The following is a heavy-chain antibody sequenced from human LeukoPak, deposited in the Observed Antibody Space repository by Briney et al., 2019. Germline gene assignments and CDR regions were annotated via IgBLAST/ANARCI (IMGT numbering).Heavy chain of an antibody. CDR1: GFTFSSYA. J-gene: IGHJ4*02. Sequence: KPGGSLRLSCAASGFTFSSYAMSWVRQAPGKGLEWVSAISGGGGSTYYADSVKGRFTISRDNSKNTLYLQMNSLRAEDTAVYYCAKDPRLDSGGWYLYFDFWGQGTLVTVSS. V-gene: IGHV3-23*01. CDR2: ISGGGGST. D-gene: IGHD6-19*01. CDR3: AKDPRLDSGGWYLYFDF.